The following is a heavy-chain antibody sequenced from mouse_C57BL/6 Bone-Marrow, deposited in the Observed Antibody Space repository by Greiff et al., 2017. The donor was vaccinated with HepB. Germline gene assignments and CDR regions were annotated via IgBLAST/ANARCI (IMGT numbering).Heavy chain of an antibody. V-gene: IGHV2-2*01. CDR1: GFSLTSYG. CDR2: IWSGGST. D-gene: IGHD2-5*01. CDR3: ARNKGYSNFYYAMDY. Sequence: VNLVESGPGLVQPSQSLSITCTVSGFSLTSYGVHWVRQSPGKGLEWLGVIWSGGSTDYNAAFISRLSISKDNSKSQVFFKMNSLQADDTAIYYCARNKGYSNFYYAMDYWGQGTSVTVSS. J-gene: IGHJ4*01.